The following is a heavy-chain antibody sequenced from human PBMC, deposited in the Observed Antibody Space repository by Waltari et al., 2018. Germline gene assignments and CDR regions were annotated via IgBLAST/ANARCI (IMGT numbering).Heavy chain of an antibody. D-gene: IGHD3-22*01. CDR1: GGSISSYY. Sequence: QVQLQESGPGLVKPSETLSLTCTVPGGSISSYYWNWIRQLPGKGLEWIGYIYYTGRTNYNPSLKSRVTMSVDTSKNQFSLNLSSVTAADTAVYFCARSGGRDSSGVTWGQGTLVTVSS. J-gene: IGHJ4*02. CDR2: IYYTGRT. V-gene: IGHV4-59*01. CDR3: ARSGGRDSSGVT.